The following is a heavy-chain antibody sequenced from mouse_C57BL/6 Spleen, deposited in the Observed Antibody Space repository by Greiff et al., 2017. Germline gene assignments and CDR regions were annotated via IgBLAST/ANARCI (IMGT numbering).Heavy chain of an antibody. J-gene: IGHJ3*01. CDR1: GYTFTDYE. CDR2: IDPETGGT. Sequence: VQLKESGAELVRPGASVTLSCKASGYTFTDYEMHWVKQTPVHGLEWIGAIDPETGGTAYNQKFKGKDILTADKSSSTAYMELRSLTSADSAVYYCTRKGYPAWFAYWGQGTLVTVSA. V-gene: IGHV1-15*01. D-gene: IGHD3-1*01. CDR3: TRKGYPAWFAY.